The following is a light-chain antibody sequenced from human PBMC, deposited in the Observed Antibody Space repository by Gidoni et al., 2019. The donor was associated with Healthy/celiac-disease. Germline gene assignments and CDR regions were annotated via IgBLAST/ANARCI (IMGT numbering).Light chain of an antibody. CDR3: QVWDSSSDHPV. Sequence: SYVLTQQPSVSVAPGQTARITCGGNNIGSKSVHWYQQKPGQAPVLVVYDDSDRPSGFPERFSGSNSGNTATLTISRVEAGDEADYYCQVWDSSSDHPVFGGGTKLTVL. J-gene: IGLJ3*02. V-gene: IGLV3-21*02. CDR1: NIGSKS. CDR2: DDS.